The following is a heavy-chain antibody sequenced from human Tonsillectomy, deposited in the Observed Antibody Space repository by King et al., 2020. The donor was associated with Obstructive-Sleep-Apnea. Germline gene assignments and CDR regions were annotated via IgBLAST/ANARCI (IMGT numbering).Heavy chain of an antibody. Sequence: VQLQESGPKLVKPSQTLSLACTVSGDSINRAGYYWSWIRQHPGKGLEWIGFIYYSGATDYNPSLQSRVTILLDTSKNQFSLKMTSVTAADTAIYYCAREGTLYGDLTGLDYWGQGTLVTVSS. CDR3: AREGTLYGDLTGLDY. CDR2: IYYSGAT. V-gene: IGHV4-31*03. D-gene: IGHD4-17*01. CDR1: GDSINRAGYY. J-gene: IGHJ4*02.